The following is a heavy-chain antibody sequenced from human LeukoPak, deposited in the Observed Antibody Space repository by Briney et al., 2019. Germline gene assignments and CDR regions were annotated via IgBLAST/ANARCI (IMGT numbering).Heavy chain of an antibody. CDR2: ISYDGSNK. D-gene: IGHD2-2*02. CDR1: GFTFSSYA. CDR3: ATGGVVVPAAIQGKYYYYGMDV. J-gene: IGHJ6*02. V-gene: IGHV3-30-3*01. Sequence: PGRSLRLSCAASGFTFSSYAMHWVRQAPGKGLGWVAVISYDGSNKYYADSVKGRFTISRDNSKNTLYLQMNSLRAEDTAVHYCATGGVVVPAAIQGKYYYYGMDVWGQGTTVTVSS.